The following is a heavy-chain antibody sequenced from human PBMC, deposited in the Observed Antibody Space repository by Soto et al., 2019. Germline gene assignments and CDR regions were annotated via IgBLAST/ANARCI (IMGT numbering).Heavy chain of an antibody. D-gene: IGHD1-26*01. Sequence: QVQLVESGGGVVQPGRSLRLSCAASGFTFSSYGMHWVRQASGKGLEWVAVISYDGSNKYYGDSVKGRFTISRDNSKNTLYLQMNSLRSEDTAVYYCAKDNGIVGATPHYWGQGTLVTVSS. CDR2: ISYDGSNK. J-gene: IGHJ4*02. CDR3: AKDNGIVGATPHY. CDR1: GFTFSSYG. V-gene: IGHV3-30*18.